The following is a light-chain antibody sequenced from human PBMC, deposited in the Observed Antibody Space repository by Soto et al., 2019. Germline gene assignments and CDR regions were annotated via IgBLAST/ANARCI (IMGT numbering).Light chain of an antibody. J-gene: IGLJ2*01. Sequence: QSVLTQPPSVSAAPGQKVTISGSGSSSNIGNNYVSWYQQLPGAAPKLLIYDNNKRPSGIPDRFSGSKSGTSATLGITGLQNGDEADYYCGTWDSSLSAVVFGGGTKLTVL. V-gene: IGLV1-51*01. CDR2: DNN. CDR1: SSNIGNNY. CDR3: GTWDSSLSAVV.